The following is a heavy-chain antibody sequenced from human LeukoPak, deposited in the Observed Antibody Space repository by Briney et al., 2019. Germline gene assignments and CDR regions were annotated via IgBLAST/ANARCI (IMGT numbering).Heavy chain of an antibody. CDR2: INSDGSST. J-gene: IGHJ4*02. CDR3: AREYYGSSFGY. V-gene: IGHV3-74*01. Sequence: PGGSLRLSCGASGFTFSSYWMHWVRQAPGKGLVWVSRINSDGSSTGYADSVKGRFTISRDNAKNTLDLQMNSLRAEDTAVYYCAREYYGSSFGYWGQGTLVTVSS. CDR1: GFTFSSYW. D-gene: IGHD3-10*01.